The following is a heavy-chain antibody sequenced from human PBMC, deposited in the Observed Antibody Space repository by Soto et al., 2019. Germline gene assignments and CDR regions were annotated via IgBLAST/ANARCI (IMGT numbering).Heavy chain of an antibody. V-gene: IGHV5-51*01. J-gene: IGHJ6*02. CDR1: GYNFNTHY. CDR3: VRVDQGLRYFYGLDV. D-gene: IGHD2-2*01. Sequence: EYLTISCQGSGYNFNTHYISWVRQMPGKGLEWMGIMYPGDSETTYSPSCQGQVTLTADKSTSTAYLQWSSLKASDTATYSCVRVDQGLRYFYGLDVWGQGTRVTVSS. CDR2: MYPGDSET.